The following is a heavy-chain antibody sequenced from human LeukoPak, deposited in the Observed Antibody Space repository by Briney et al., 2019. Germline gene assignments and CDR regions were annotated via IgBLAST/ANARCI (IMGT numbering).Heavy chain of an antibody. J-gene: IGHJ4*02. CDR2: ISGSGDST. D-gene: IGHD3-22*01. CDR1: GFTLRSYV. CDR3: ATAAHYYDSSGYVVDY. Sequence: GGSLRLSCVASGFTLRSYVMNWVRQTPGKGLEWVSSISGSGDSTFYADSVKGRFSISRDNSKNTLYLQMNSLRAEDTAVYYCATAAHYYDSSGYVVDYWGQGTLVTVSS. V-gene: IGHV3-23*01.